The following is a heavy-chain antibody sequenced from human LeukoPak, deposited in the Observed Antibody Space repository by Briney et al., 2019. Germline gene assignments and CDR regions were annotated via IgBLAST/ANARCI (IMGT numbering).Heavy chain of an antibody. CDR1: GFTFSSYN. V-gene: IGHV3-21*01. CDR2: ISSSSNYI. J-gene: IGHJ3*02. Sequence: PGGSLRLSCAASGFTFSSYNMNWVRQAPGKGLEWVSSISSSSNYIYYADSVKGRFTISRDNAKNSLYLLMNSLRAEDTAVYYCARDFLTILGAFDIWGQGTMVTVSS. CDR3: ARDFLTILGAFDI. D-gene: IGHD3-9*01.